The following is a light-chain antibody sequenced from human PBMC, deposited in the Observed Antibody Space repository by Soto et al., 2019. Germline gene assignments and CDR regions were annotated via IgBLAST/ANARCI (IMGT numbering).Light chain of an antibody. Sequence: DIQMTQSPSSLSASVGDRVTITCRASQSISSYLNWYQQKPGKAPKLLIYAASSLQSGVPSRFSGSGSGTDFTLTISSLQPVDFATYYCQQSYSTTFGQGTQLEIK. V-gene: IGKV1-39*01. CDR2: AAS. CDR1: QSISSY. J-gene: IGKJ5*01. CDR3: QQSYSTT.